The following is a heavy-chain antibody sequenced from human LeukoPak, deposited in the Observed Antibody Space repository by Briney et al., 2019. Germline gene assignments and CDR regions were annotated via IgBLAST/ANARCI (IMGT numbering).Heavy chain of an antibody. J-gene: IGHJ5*02. V-gene: IGHV3-11*04. CDR1: GFIFTDYY. D-gene: IGHD3-10*01. CDR3: ARERNSAFDP. Sequence: PGGSLRLSCGASGFIFTDYYMGWIRQAPGKGLEWVSYISSDGRTTYLADSMKGRFTISRDNTKNSVYLQMNSLTVEDTAVYYCARERNSAFDPWGQGTLVTVSS. CDR2: ISSDGRTT.